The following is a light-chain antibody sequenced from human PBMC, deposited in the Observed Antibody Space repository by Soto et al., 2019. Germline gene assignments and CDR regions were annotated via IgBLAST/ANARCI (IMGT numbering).Light chain of an antibody. CDR2: ASS. Sequence: DIPMTQSPSALSASVGDRVTIACRASQSVDRYLNWYQQKPGKAPNLLIFASSTLQRGIPSRFSGSGSGTDFTLTINSLQREDFATYYCQQSHSTPHTFGQGTKVEIK. V-gene: IGKV1-39*01. J-gene: IGKJ1*01. CDR1: QSVDRY. CDR3: QQSHSTPHT.